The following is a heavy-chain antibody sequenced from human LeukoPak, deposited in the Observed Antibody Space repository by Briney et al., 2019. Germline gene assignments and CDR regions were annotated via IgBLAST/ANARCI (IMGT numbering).Heavy chain of an antibody. CDR3: ARGPQWRGDYYYMDV. Sequence: ASVKVSCKASGYSFTNFDVNWVRQATGQGLEWMGWMNPNSGNKGYAQKFQGRVTMTMNTSITTAYMELGSLRSEDTAVYYCARGPQWRGDYYYMDVWGRGTTVTVSS. CDR1: GYSFTNFD. J-gene: IGHJ6*03. CDR2: MNPNSGNK. V-gene: IGHV1-8*01. D-gene: IGHD6-19*01.